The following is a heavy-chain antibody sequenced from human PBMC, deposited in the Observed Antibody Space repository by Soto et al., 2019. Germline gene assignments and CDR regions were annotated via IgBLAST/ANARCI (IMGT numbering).Heavy chain of an antibody. D-gene: IGHD1-26*01. Sequence: SETQSLPSTVACGTIKHFYGTCIIQPPGKGLELMGYIYYSGTTTNYNPSLKSRVTLSVDTSKNQFSLKLSSVTAADTAVYYCAKQGVSYAGPHFDYLGQGTLVTVSS. CDR2: IYYSGTT. CDR1: CGTIKHFY. J-gene: IGHJ4*02. V-gene: IGHV4-59*08. CDR3: AKQGVSYAGPHFDY.